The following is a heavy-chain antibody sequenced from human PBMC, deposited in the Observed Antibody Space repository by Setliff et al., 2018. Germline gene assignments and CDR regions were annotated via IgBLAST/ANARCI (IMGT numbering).Heavy chain of an antibody. CDR3: AKDIGSSWYFGYYGMDV. V-gene: IGHV3-43*01. CDR1: GFTFDDYT. Sequence: PGGSLSLSCAASGFTFDDYTMHWVRQAPGKGLEWVSLISWDGGSTYYADSVKGRFTISRDNSKNSLYLQMNSLRTEDTALYYCAKDIGSSWYFGYYGMDVWGQGTTVTVSS. J-gene: IGHJ6*02. CDR2: ISWDGGST. D-gene: IGHD6-13*01.